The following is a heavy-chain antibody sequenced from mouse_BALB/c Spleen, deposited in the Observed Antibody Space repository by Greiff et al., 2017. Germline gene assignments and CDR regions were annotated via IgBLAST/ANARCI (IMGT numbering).Heavy chain of an antibody. J-gene: IGHJ1*01. CDR1: GFPFSSFG. CDR3: ARAGTHYWDCEG. V-gene: IGHV5-17*02. CDR2: ISSGSSTI. D-gene: IGHD1-1*01. Sequence: EVKLVESGGGLVQPGGSRKLSCAASGFPFSSFGMPWVRQAPSKGLGWVVYISSGSSTIYYADTVKGRFTISRANPKNTLFLQMPSLRSEDTAMYDCARAGTHYWDCEGGGAGTTGTVAS.